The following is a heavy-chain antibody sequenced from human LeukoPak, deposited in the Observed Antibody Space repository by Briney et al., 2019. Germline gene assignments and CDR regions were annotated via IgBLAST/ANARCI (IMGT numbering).Heavy chain of an antibody. CDR3: ARVTYYYDSSGYYYGPPTHWYFDL. Sequence: GASVKVSCKASGYTFTGYYMHWVRQAPGQGLEWMGWINPNSGGTNYAQKFQGRVTMTRDTSISTAYMELSRLRSDDTAVYYCARVTYYYDSSGYYYGPPTHWYFDLWGRGTLVTVSS. J-gene: IGHJ2*01. CDR1: GYTFTGYY. D-gene: IGHD3-22*01. V-gene: IGHV1-2*02. CDR2: INPNSGGT.